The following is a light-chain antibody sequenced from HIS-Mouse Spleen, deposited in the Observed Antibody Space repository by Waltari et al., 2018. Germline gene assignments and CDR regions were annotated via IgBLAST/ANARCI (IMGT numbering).Light chain of an antibody. V-gene: IGLV1-47*01. J-gene: IGLJ3*02. CDR1: SSTRGSNY. Sequence: QSVLTQPPSASGTPGQRVTLPCSGSSSTRGSNYRYWYQQLPGTAPKLLIHRNNQRPSGVPDRFSGSKSGTSASLAISGLRSEDEADYYCAAWDDSLSGPVFGGGTKLTVL. CDR3: AAWDDSLSGPV. CDR2: RNN.